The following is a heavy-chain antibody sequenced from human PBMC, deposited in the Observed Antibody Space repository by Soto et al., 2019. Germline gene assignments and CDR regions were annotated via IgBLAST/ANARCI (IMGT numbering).Heavy chain of an antibody. Sequence: SETLSRTCTVSSDSISSRSYCWVWIRQPPGKGLEWIGNMCYSGNTYYNPSLKSRVTMSVDTSKNQFSLKLSSVTAADTAVYYCAALNNYEINWFDPWGQGTLVTVSS. J-gene: IGHJ5*02. D-gene: IGHD4-4*01. CDR1: SDSISSRSYC. CDR3: AALNNYEINWFDP. CDR2: MCYSGNT. V-gene: IGHV4-39*01.